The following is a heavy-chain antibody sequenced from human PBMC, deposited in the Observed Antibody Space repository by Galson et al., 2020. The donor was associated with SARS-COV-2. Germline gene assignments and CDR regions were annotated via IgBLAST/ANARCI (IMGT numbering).Heavy chain of an antibody. CDR1: GFTLSRSS. D-gene: IGHD6-13*01. V-gene: IGHV3-30*04. Sequence: GWSLRLSCAASGFTLSRSSMHWVRQAPGKGLERLSLISYDGTTRYNSDSMKCRFTISRDISKNTLYLQMNSLRPEDTAVYYCARETGDHSSSWYDYWGQGTLVTVSS. J-gene: IGHJ4*02. CDR3: ARETGDHSSSWYDY. CDR2: ISYDGTTR.